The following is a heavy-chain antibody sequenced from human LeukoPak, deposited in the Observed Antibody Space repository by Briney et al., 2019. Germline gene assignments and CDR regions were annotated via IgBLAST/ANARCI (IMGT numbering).Heavy chain of an antibody. CDR2: IKEDGSER. J-gene: IGHJ4*02. D-gene: IGHD3-10*01. CDR1: GFTFSESW. V-gene: IGHV3-7*03. CDR3: ARGGSRQLGY. Sequence: PGGSLRLSCVVSGFTFSESWMSWVRQTPGKGLEWVAKIKEDGSERYYVDSVRGRFTISRDNAKNSLFLQMNSLRDEDAALYYCARGGSRQLGYWGQGTLVIVSS.